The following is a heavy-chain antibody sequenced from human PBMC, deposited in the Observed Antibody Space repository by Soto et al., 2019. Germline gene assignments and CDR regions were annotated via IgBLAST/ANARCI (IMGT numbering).Heavy chain of an antibody. CDR1: GGSVSSGSYY. J-gene: IGHJ6*02. V-gene: IGHV4-61*01. Sequence: SETLSLTCTVSGGSVSSGSYYWSWIRQPPGKGLEWIGYIYYSGSTNYNPSLKSRVTISVDTSKNQFSLKLSSVTAADTAVYYCARGVRYSYGYYYYGMDVWGQGTTVTVSS. D-gene: IGHD5-18*01. CDR3: ARGVRYSYGYYYYGMDV. CDR2: IYYSGST.